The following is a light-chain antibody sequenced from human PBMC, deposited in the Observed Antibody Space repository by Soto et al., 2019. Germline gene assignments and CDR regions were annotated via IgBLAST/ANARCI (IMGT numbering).Light chain of an antibody. CDR3: QQSYTTPYT. J-gene: IGKJ5*01. CDR1: QSITSY. V-gene: IGKV1-39*01. CDR2: AAS. Sequence: IQMTQSPSSLSSSVGDRITLTCRASQSITSYLNWYQQKPGKAPNLLIYAASSLQSGVPSRFSGSGSGTDFTLTISSLQPEDFETYYCQQSYTTPYTFGQGTRLEIK.